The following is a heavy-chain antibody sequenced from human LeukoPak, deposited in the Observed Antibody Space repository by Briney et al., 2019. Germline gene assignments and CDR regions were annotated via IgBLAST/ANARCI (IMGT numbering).Heavy chain of an antibody. J-gene: IGHJ5*02. D-gene: IGHD1-26*01. CDR2: IYYRGST. CDR3: ARQSGGSYRWFDP. CDR1: GGSISSSSFH. V-gene: IGHV4-39*01. Sequence: SETLSLTCTVSGGSISSSSFHWGWIRQPPGKVLEWIGSIYYRGSTYYNPSLKSRVTIAVDTSKNQFSLKLSTVTAADTAVYYCARQSGGSYRWFDPWGQGTLVTVSS.